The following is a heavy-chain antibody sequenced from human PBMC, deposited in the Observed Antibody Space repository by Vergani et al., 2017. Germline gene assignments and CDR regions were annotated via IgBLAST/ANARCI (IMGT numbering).Heavy chain of an antibody. CDR3: AREVWGNDYYYYYMDV. D-gene: IGHD3-16*01. Sequence: QMQFQESGPGLVKASETLSLTCTVSGDSIISRSYYWGWIRQPPGKGLEWIGSIYNSGNGDSSSSLKSRVTISADTSKNQFSLRLTSVTAADTAVYYCAREVWGNDYYYYYMDVWGKGTTVTVSS. J-gene: IGHJ6*03. CDR1: GDSIISRSYY. V-gene: IGHV4-39*02. CDR2: IYNSGNG.